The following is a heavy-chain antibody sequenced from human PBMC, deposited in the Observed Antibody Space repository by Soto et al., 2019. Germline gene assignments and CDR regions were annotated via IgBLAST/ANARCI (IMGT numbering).Heavy chain of an antibody. CDR2: ISGSGGST. J-gene: IGHJ3*02. Sequence: EVQLLESGGGLVQPGGSLRLSCAASGFTFSSYAMSWVRQAPGKGLEWVSAISGSGGSTYYADSVKGRFTISRDNSKNTLYLQMNSLRAEDTAVYYCAKDRQGPYNWNDIAFDIWGQGTMVTVSS. CDR1: GFTFSSYA. CDR3: AKDRQGPYNWNDIAFDI. V-gene: IGHV3-23*01. D-gene: IGHD1-1*01.